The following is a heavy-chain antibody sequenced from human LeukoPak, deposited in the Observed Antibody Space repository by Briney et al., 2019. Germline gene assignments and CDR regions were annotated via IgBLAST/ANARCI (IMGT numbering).Heavy chain of an antibody. CDR2: ISSSGSTI. Sequence: LPWGALRLSCAASGFTFSSYEMNWVRQAPGKGLEWFSYISSSGSTIYYADSVKGRFTISRDNAKNSLYLQMNSLRAEDTAVYYCARDEGFLTMDVWGQGTTVTVSS. V-gene: IGHV3-48*03. J-gene: IGHJ6*02. CDR3: ARDEGFLTMDV. D-gene: IGHD3-10*01. CDR1: GFTFSSYE.